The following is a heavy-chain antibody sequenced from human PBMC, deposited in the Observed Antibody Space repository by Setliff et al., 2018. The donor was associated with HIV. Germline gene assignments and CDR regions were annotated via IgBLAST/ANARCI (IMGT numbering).Heavy chain of an antibody. CDR1: GFTFSTYA. Sequence: PGGSLRLSCAASGFTFSTYAISWVRQAPGKGPEWVSAITQNSFFTSYADSVRGRFTISRDNSKNILYLQMTSLRAEDTAMYFCAKTFDYSQGSGSYWHHTRYFDSWGQGTLVTVSS. D-gene: IGHD3-10*01. CDR2: ITQNSFFT. CDR3: AKTFDYSQGSGSYWHHTRYFDS. V-gene: IGHV3-23*01. J-gene: IGHJ4*02.